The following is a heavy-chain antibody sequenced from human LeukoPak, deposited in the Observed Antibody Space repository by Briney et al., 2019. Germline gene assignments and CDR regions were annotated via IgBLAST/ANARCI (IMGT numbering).Heavy chain of an antibody. Sequence: SETLSLTCTVSGGSISSYRYYWTWVRQPAGKGLEWIGRIYTSGSTDYNPSLHSRVTISLDTSKNQFSLRLSSVTAADTAVYYCARRGEIWGQGTMVTVSS. CDR1: GGSISSYRYY. CDR3: ARRGEI. V-gene: IGHV4-61*02. D-gene: IGHD3-10*01. CDR2: IYTSGST. J-gene: IGHJ3*02.